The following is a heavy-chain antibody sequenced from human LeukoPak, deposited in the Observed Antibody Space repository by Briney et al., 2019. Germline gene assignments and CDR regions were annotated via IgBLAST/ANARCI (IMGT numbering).Heavy chain of an antibody. J-gene: IGHJ4*02. V-gene: IGHV3-48*01. D-gene: IGHD1-26*01. CDR1: GFTFSSYS. CDR3: AREVKWSGDLYYFDY. CDR2: ISSSSSTI. Sequence: PGGSLRLSCAASGFTFSSYSMNWVRQAPGKGLEWVSYISSSSSTIYYADSVKGRFTISRDNAKNSLYLQMNSLRAEDTAVYYCAREVKWSGDLYYFDYWGQGTLVTVSS.